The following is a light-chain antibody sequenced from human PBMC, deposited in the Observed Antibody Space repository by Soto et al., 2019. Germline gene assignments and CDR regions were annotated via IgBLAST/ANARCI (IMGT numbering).Light chain of an antibody. CDR3: QQYYSIPLT. CDR1: QSVLYSSNNKNY. V-gene: IGKV4-1*01. Sequence: DIVMTQSPDSLAVSLGERATINCKSSQSVLYSSNNKNYLAWYQQKPGQPPKLLIYWSSIRESGVPDRFSGSGFGTDFTLTISSLQAEDVALYYFQQYYSIPLTFGPGTKVVIK. J-gene: IGKJ3*01. CDR2: WSS.